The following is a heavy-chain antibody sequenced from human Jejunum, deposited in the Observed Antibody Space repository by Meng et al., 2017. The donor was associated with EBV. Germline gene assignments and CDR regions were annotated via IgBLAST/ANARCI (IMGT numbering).Heavy chain of an antibody. CDR1: GFTFSSYW. Sequence: EVQLVESGGGLVQPGGSLRLSCAASGFTFSSYWMHWVRQAPGKGLVWVSRINSDGSSTSYADSVKGRFTISRDNAKNTLYLQMNSLRAEDTAVYYCAKNVEYSGRFYVDCWGQGTLVTVAS. D-gene: IGHD1-26*01. V-gene: IGHV3-74*01. J-gene: IGHJ4*02. CDR3: AKNVEYSGRFYVDC. CDR2: INSDGSST.